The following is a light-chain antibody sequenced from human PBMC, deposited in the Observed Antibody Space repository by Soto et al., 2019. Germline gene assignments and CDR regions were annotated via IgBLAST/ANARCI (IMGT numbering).Light chain of an antibody. CDR3: QTWGTGIVV. CDR2: LNSDGSH. Sequence: QPVLTQSPSASASLGASVNLTCTLSSGHSSYAIAWHQQQPEKGPRYLMKLNSDGSHSKGDGIPDRFSGSSSGAERYLTISSHQSEDEADYYCQTWGTGIVVFGGGTKLTVL. J-gene: IGLJ2*01. V-gene: IGLV4-69*01. CDR1: SGHSSYA.